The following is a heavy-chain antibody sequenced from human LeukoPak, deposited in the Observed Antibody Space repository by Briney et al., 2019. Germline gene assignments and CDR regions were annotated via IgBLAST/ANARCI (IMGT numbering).Heavy chain of an antibody. CDR1: GYRFTSYW. J-gene: IGHJ5*02. Sequence: GESLKISCKGSGYRFTSYWIGWVRQMPGKGLEWMGIIYPADSDTRYSPSFQGQVTISADKSISTAYLQWSSLKASDSAMYYCARFVYCGGDCSNWFDPWSQGTLVTVSS. CDR3: ARFVYCGGDCSNWFDP. CDR2: IYPADSDT. V-gene: IGHV5-51*01. D-gene: IGHD2-21*02.